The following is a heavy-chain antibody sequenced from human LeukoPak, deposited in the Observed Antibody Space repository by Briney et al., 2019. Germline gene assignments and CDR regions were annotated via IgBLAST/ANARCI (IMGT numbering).Heavy chain of an antibody. CDR3: ARLDILVPRAVEWFDP. CDR2: ICASGAT. V-gene: IGHV4-4*07. D-gene: IGHD2-2*01. Sequence: SGTLSLTCIVSGDSISGKYWSWIRRPAGKGLEWLGRICASGATDYSPSLMSRATMSLDTSKNHISQRLRSVTAADTAVYYCARLDILVPRAVEWFDPWGQGTVVTV. CDR1: GDSISGKY. J-gene: IGHJ5*01.